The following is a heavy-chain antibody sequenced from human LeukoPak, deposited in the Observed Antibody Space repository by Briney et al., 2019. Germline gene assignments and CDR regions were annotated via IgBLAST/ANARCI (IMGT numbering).Heavy chain of an antibody. Sequence: GGSLRLSCGASGVTFSSYGMSCVRQAPGKGLEWGSAISSTGGSTYYADSVKGRFTISRDNSKNTLYLQMNSLRAEDMAVYWCTLWFGQFIFWGAFDYWGQGTLVTVSS. CDR1: GVTFSSYG. CDR3: TLWFGQFIFWGAFDY. CDR2: ISSTGGST. J-gene: IGHJ4*02. V-gene: IGHV3-23*01. D-gene: IGHD3-10*01.